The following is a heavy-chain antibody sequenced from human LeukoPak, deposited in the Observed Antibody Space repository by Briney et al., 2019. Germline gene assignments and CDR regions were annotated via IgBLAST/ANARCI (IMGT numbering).Heavy chain of an antibody. D-gene: IGHD3-22*01. Sequence: SVTVSCKASGGTFSSYAISWVRQAPGQGLEWMGGIIPSFGTANYAQKFQGRVTITPDESTSTADMELSSLTSEDTAVYYCARGSYDSSGYPQWYFDLWGRGTLVTVSS. CDR3: ARGSYDSSGYPQWYFDL. J-gene: IGHJ2*01. CDR1: GGTFSSYA. CDR2: IIPSFGTA. V-gene: IGHV1-69*01.